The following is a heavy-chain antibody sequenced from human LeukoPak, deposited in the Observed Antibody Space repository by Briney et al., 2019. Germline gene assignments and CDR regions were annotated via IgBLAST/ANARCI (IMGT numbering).Heavy chain of an antibody. D-gene: IGHD3-10*01. J-gene: IGHJ5*02. CDR1: GFSLSTSGMC. CDR3: ARMTSGSYGKRGFDP. Sequence: SGPTLVKPTQTLTLTCTFSGFSLSTSGMCVSWIRQPPGNALDWLARIDWDDDTYYSTSLKTRITISKNTSKNQVVLTMTNMDPVDTATYYCARMTSGSYGKRGFDPWGQGTLVTVSS. V-gene: IGHV2-70*11. CDR2: IDWDDDT.